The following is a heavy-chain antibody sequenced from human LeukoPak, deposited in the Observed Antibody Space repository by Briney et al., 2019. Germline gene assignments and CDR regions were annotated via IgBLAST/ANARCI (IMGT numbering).Heavy chain of an antibody. CDR3: ATEQTIALLRGGALSNGFDI. CDR1: GFTFSSYE. D-gene: IGHD2-21*01. CDR2: TDTSGRYV. J-gene: IGHJ3*02. V-gene: IGHV3-21*06. Sequence: GGSLRLSCAASGFTFSSYEMNWVRQAPGKGLEWVSFTDTSGRYVYYGDSVKGRFTISRDNAKNLLFLQMNALRAEDTALYYSATEQTIALLRGGALSNGFDIWGQGAMVAVSS.